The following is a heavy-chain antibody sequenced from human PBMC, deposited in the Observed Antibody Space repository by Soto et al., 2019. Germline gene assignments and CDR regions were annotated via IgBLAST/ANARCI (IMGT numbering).Heavy chain of an antibody. V-gene: IGHV3-23*04. J-gene: IGHJ3*02. CDR3: AKARRLLKRGGAFDI. Sequence: VRLVESGGDVVQPGKSLRLSCVASGFTFSSSAMNWVRQAPGKGLEWVSTFGTSANNTYYADSVRGRFTISRDNSKNTLYLQMNSLRVDDTAVYYCAKARRLLKRGGAFDIWGQGTMVTVSS. D-gene: IGHD2-15*01. CDR2: FGTSANNT. CDR1: GFTFSSSA.